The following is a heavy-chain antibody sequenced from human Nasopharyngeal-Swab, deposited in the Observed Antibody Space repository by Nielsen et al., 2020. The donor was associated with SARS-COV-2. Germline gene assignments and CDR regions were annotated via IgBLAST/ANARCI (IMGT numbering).Heavy chain of an antibody. Sequence: GESLKISCAASGFTFSSYGMHWVRQAPGKGLEWVAVIWYDGSNKYYADSVKGRFTISRDYSKNTLYLQMNSLRAEDTAVYYCAKISSPRESLDYWGQGTLVTVSS. CDR1: GFTFSSYG. CDR2: IWYDGSNK. J-gene: IGHJ4*02. CDR3: AKISSPRESLDY. V-gene: IGHV3-33*06. D-gene: IGHD3-3*02.